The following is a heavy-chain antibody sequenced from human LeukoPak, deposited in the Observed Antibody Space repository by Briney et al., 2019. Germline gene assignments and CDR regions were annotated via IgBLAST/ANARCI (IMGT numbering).Heavy chain of an antibody. CDR3: AKDQEWGPAGYYFDS. V-gene: IGHV3-30*18. J-gene: IGHJ4*02. CDR1: GFTFSSYA. CDR2: ISTDGKDK. Sequence: GGSLRLSCAASGFTFSSYAMSWVRQAPGKGLEWVTVISTDGKDKKYADSVKGRFAISRDNSKNTLDLQMNGLRAEDTAVYYCAKDQEWGPAGYYFDSWGQGTLVTVSS. D-gene: IGHD2-2*01.